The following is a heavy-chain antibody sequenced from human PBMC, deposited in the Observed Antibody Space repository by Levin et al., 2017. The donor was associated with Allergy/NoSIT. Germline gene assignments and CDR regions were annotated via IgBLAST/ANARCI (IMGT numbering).Heavy chain of an antibody. Sequence: LSLTCAASGFTFSSSAMHWVRPAPGKGLEWVAVISYDGSNKYYADSVKGRFTISRDNSKNTLYLQMNSLRAEDTAVYYCARDVVVATTGFDYWGQGTLVTVSS. V-gene: IGHV3-30-3*01. CDR3: ARDVVVATTGFDY. J-gene: IGHJ4*02. CDR1: GFTFSSSA. D-gene: IGHD5-12*01. CDR2: ISYDGSNK.